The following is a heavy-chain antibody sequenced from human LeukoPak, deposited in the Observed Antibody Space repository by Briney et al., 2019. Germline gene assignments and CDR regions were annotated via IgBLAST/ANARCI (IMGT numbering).Heavy chain of an antibody. D-gene: IGHD3-22*01. CDR1: GFTFSNHW. CDR3: ARGLFGPDY. CDR2: VNNDGSNT. V-gene: IGHV3-74*01. Sequence: GGSLRLSCAASGFTFSNHWMHWVSQAPGKGLVWVSRVNNDGSNTVYADSVKGRFTISRDNAKNTLYLQMNSLRAEDTAVYYCARGLFGPDYWGQGTLVTVSS. J-gene: IGHJ4*02.